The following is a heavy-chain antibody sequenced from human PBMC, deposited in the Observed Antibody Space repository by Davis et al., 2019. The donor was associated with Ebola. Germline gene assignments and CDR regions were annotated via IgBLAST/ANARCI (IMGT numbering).Heavy chain of an antibody. J-gene: IGHJ6*02. Sequence: MPSETLSLTCTVSGGSVSSGSYYWSWIRQPPGKGLEWIGYIYYSGSTNYNPSLKSRVTISVDTSKNQFSLKLSSVTAADTAVYYCARVTIFGFGMDVWGQGTTVTVSS. V-gene: IGHV4-61*01. CDR3: ARVTIFGFGMDV. CDR2: IYYSGST. CDR1: GGSVSSGSYY. D-gene: IGHD3-3*01.